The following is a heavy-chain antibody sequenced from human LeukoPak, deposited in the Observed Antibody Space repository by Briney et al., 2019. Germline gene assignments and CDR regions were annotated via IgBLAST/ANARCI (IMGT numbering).Heavy chain of an antibody. V-gene: IGHV4-59*12. Sequence: TETLSLTCTVSGGSISNYYWSWIRQPPGKGLEWIGFIYYSGTTHYNPSLKSRVTISVDTSKNQFSLNLTSVTAADTAVYYCARFGSSTWYKGAFDIWGQGTMVTVAS. CDR2: IYYSGTT. CDR1: GGSISNYY. J-gene: IGHJ3*02. D-gene: IGHD1-1*01. CDR3: ARFGSSTWYKGAFDI.